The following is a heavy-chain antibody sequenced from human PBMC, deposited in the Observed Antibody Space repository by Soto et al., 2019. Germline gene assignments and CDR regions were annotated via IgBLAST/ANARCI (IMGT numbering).Heavy chain of an antibody. V-gene: IGHV1-8*01. CDR2: MNPNSGNT. CDR1: GYTFTSYD. D-gene: IGHD4-17*01. Sequence: QVQLVQSGAEVKKPGASVRVSCKASGYTFTSYDINWVRQATGQGLEYLGWMNPNSGNTGYVQKFQGRVTMTRDTSISTAYMELSSLRSEHSAVCFCARGIKYGAYSRWFDPWGQGTLVTVSA. CDR3: ARGIKYGAYSRWFDP. J-gene: IGHJ5*02.